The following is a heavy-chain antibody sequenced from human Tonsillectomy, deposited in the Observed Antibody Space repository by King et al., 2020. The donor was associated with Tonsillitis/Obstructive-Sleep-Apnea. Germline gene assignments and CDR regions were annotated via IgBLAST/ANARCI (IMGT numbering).Heavy chain of an antibody. D-gene: IGHD2-15*01. CDR2: IWYDGSNK. Sequence: VQLVESGGGVVQPGRSLRLSCAASGFTFSSYGMHWVRQAPGKGLEWVAVIWYDGSNKYYADSVKGRFTISRDNSKNTLYLQINNLRADDTAVYYCARDGAAAESPFDYWGQGTLVTVSS. CDR3: ARDGAAAESPFDY. J-gene: IGHJ4*02. CDR1: GFTFSSYG. V-gene: IGHV3-33*01.